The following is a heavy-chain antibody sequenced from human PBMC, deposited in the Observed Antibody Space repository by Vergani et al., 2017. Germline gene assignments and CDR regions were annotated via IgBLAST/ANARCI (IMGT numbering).Heavy chain of an antibody. V-gene: IGHV4-59*11. CDR3: ASDTHSGQRADR. Sequence: QVQLQESGPGLVKSSETLSLTCRGSFDSIRNLYCNWIRQPPGKGLEWIGSIHYSENTNYNPSLKTRVTISVDTSKNQFSLTLTSVTAADTAVYYCASDTHSGQRADRWGQGILVTVTS. D-gene: IGHD6-19*01. CDR2: IHYSENT. CDR1: FDSIRNLY. J-gene: IGHJ5*02.